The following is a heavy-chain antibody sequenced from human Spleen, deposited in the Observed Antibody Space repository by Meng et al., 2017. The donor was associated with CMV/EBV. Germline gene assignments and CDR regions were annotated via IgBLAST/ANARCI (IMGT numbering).Heavy chain of an antibody. CDR1: GGSFSGYY. Sequence: VHLALVCDSLFNPSAPPSLTCAVVGGSFSGYYWSWIRQPQGKGLEWIGEINHSGSTNYNPSLKSRVTISVDTSKNQFSLKLSSVTAADTAVYYCAREVIGRFGNWFDPWGQGTLVTVSS. CDR3: AREVIGRFGNWFDP. V-gene: IGHV4-34*01. D-gene: IGHD2/OR15-2a*01. CDR2: INHSGST. J-gene: IGHJ5*02.